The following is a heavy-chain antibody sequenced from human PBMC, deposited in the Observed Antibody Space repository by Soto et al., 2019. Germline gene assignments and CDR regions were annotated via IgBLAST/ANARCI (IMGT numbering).Heavy chain of an antibody. CDR3: VRDYDSSGYNSDY. J-gene: IGHJ4*02. CDR2: INSEGTGT. D-gene: IGHD3-22*01. CDR1: GFTFSSYW. Sequence: GSLRLSCAASGFTFSSYWMHWVRQVPGKGLVWVSRINSEGTGTIYADSVKGRFTISRDNAKNTLYLQMNSLRAEDTAVYYCVRDYDSSGYNSDYWGQGTPVTVSS. V-gene: IGHV3-74*01.